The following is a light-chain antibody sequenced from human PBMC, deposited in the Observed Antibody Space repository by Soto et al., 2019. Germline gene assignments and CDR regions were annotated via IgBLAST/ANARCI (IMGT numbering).Light chain of an antibody. CDR1: QSLLHCYGYNY. CDR2: LGS. V-gene: IGKV2-28*01. J-gene: IGKJ4*01. CDR3: MQALQTLLT. Sequence: DILMNQSSLSLPLTPGEPASIPCRSCQSLLHCYGYNYLDWYLQKPGQSPQLLIYLGSNRASGVPDRFSGSGSGTDFTLKISRVEAEDVGVYYCMQALQTLLTFGGGSKVEIK.